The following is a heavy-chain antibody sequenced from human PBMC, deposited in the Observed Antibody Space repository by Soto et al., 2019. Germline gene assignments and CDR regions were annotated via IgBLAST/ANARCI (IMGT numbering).Heavy chain of an antibody. CDR1: GYTFTSYG. V-gene: IGHV1-18*01. CDR2: ISAYNGNT. Sequence: SVKPSCKASGYTFTSYGISWLRQAPEQGLEWMGWISAYNGNTNYAQKLQGRVTMTTDTSTSTAYMELRSLRSDDTAVYYCAREDRGYSYGYYYYYMGVWGKGTTVTGSS. J-gene: IGHJ6*03. D-gene: IGHD5-18*01. CDR3: AREDRGYSYGYYYYYMGV.